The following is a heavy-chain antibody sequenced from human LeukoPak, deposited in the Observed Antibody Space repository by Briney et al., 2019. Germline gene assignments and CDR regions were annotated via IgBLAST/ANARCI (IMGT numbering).Heavy chain of an antibody. D-gene: IGHD2-8*01. J-gene: IGHJ4*02. CDR3: ARASSLIGGFDS. CDR1: GFTFNQHS. Sequence: PGGSLRLSCAAPGFTFNQHSMSWIRQAPGKGLEWLSYISRNGGAVHYADSVEGRFTISRDNAKNSLSLQMNGLRTDDTAVYFCARASSLIGGFDSWGRGTLVTVSS. CDR2: ISRNGGAV. V-gene: IGHV3-11*01.